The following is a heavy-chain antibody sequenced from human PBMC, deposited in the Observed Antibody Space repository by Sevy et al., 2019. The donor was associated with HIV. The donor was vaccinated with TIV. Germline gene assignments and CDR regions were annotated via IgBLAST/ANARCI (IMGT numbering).Heavy chain of an antibody. D-gene: IGHD5-12*01. V-gene: IGHV1-18*01. CDR2: SSPFTGSP. CDR1: GYNFINYG. CDR3: GKCTLWVYDPTNRKCGMDV. J-gene: IGHJ6*02. Sequence: ASVKVSCKASGYNFINYGISWVRQAPGQGLEWVGGSSPFTGSPNYPQKLQDRVTETTDTATNTAYMELRNLRSDDTAVYYCGKCTLWVYDPTNRKCGMDVWGQGTTVTVSS.